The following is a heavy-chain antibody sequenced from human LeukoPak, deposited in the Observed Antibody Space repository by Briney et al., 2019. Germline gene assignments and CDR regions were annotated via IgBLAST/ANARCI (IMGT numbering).Heavy chain of an antibody. J-gene: IGHJ4*02. CDR1: GGSISSYY. D-gene: IGHD6-13*01. CDR3: ARGVYIATAQYGY. V-gene: IGHV4-59*01. Sequence: SETLSLTCTVSGGSISSYYWSWIRQPPEKGLEWIGYIYYSGTTNYNPSLKSRVTISVDTSKNQFSLKLSSATAADTAVYYCARGVYIATAQYGYWGQGTLVTVSS. CDR2: IYYSGTT.